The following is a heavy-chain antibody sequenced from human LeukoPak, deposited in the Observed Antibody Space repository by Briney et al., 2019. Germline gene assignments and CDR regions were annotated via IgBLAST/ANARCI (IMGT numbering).Heavy chain of an antibody. J-gene: IGHJ4*02. CDR1: GFTFSDYY. Sequence: GGSLRLSCAASGFTFSDYYMSWIRQAPGKGLEWVSYLSSSGATIYYADSVKGRFTISRDNAKNSVYLQMNSLRAEDTAVYYCASYSGYDPGQDYWGQGTLVTVSS. CDR2: LSSSGATI. V-gene: IGHV3-11*04. CDR3: ASYSGYDPGQDY. D-gene: IGHD5-12*01.